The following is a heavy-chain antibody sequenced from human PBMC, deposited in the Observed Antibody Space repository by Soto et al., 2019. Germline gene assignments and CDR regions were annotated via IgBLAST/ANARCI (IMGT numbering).Heavy chain of an antibody. CDR2: INPNSGGT. Sequence: VASVKVSCKASGYTFTGYYMHGVRQAPGQGLEWMGWINPNSGGTNYAQKFQGRVTMTRDTSISTAYMELSRLRSDDTAVYYCARDPYYYDSSGSWGQGTLVTVSS. V-gene: IGHV1-2*02. J-gene: IGHJ5*02. CDR3: ARDPYYYDSSGS. D-gene: IGHD3-22*01. CDR1: GYTFTGYY.